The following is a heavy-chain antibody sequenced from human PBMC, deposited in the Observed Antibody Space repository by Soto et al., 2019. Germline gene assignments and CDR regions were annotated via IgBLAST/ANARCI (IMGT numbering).Heavy chain of an antibody. Sequence: GGSLRLSCAASGFTFSSYAMSWVRQAPGKGLEWVSAISGSGGSTYYADSVKGRFTISRDNSKNTLYLQMNSLRAEDTAVYYCAKGVYCSGGSCYSDYFDYWGQGTLVTVSS. D-gene: IGHD2-15*01. CDR1: GFTFSSYA. V-gene: IGHV3-23*01. CDR3: AKGVYCSGGSCYSDYFDY. CDR2: ISGSGGST. J-gene: IGHJ4*02.